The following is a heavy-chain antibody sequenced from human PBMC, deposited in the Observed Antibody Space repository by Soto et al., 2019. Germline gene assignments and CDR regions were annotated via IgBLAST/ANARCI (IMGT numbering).Heavy chain of an antibody. V-gene: IGHV4-34*01. CDR3: ARLEGLATISYYFDF. D-gene: IGHD3-9*01. CDR1: GGSFSGYY. J-gene: IGHJ4*02. CDR2: INHSGST. Sequence: PSETLSLTCAVYGGSFSGYYWSWIRQPPGKGLEWIGEINHSGSTNYNPSLKSRVTISVDTSKNQFSLKLNSVTAADTAVYFCARLEGLATISYYFDFWGQGAQVTVSS.